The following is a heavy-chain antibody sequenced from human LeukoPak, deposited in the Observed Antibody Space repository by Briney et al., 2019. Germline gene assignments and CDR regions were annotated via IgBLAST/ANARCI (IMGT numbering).Heavy chain of an antibody. CDR3: AKDTFDYGDYVDNWFDP. CDR2: FSGSGGST. J-gene: IGHJ5*02. D-gene: IGHD4-17*01. Sequence: PGGSLRLSGAASGFTFSSYAMSWVRQAPGKGLEWVSAFSGSGGSTYYADSGKGRFTISRDNCKYTLYLQMNSLRAEDTAVYYCAKDTFDYGDYVDNWFDPWGQGTLVTVSS. CDR1: GFTFSSYA. V-gene: IGHV3-23*01.